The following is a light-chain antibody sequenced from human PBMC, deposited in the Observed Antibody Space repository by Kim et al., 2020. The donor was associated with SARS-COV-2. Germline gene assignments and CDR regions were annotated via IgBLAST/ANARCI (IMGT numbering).Light chain of an antibody. CDR2: DTS. V-gene: IGKV3D-11*01. CDR1: QGIDKS. J-gene: IGKJ2*03. CDR3: QQRSDWPFS. Sequence: SLSPGERATLSCRASQGIDKSCGWYQQRPGQSPRLLIYDTSNRAASIPARFNGSGSGTDFTLTISSLKPEDFAIYYCQQRSDWPFSFGQGTKLEI.